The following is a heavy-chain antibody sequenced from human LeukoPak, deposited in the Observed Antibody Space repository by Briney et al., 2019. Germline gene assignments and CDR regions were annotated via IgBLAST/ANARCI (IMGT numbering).Heavy chain of an antibody. CDR2: IYHSGST. J-gene: IGHJ6*02. Sequence: PSETLSLTCAVSGSSISSTEWWSWVRQPPGKGLEWIGEIYHSGSTNYNPSLKSRVIISLDKSKNQFSMTLNSVTAADTAVYYCARDLRYSSSWYYYGLDVWGQGTTVTVSS. CDR3: ARDLRYSSSWYYYGLDV. D-gene: IGHD6-13*01. CDR1: GSSISSTEW. V-gene: IGHV4-4*02.